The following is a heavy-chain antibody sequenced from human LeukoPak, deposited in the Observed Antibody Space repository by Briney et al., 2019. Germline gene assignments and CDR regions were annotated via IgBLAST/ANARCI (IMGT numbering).Heavy chain of an antibody. CDR2: ISSSSSTI. CDR1: GFTFSSYS. Sequence: GGSLRLSCAASGFTFSSYSMNWVRQAPGKGLEWVSYISSSSSTIYYADSVKGRFTISRDSAKNSLYLQMNSLRAEDTAVYYCARDQIAAAGTFDYWGQGTLVTVSS. D-gene: IGHD6-13*01. J-gene: IGHJ4*02. CDR3: ARDQIAAAGTFDY. V-gene: IGHV3-48*01.